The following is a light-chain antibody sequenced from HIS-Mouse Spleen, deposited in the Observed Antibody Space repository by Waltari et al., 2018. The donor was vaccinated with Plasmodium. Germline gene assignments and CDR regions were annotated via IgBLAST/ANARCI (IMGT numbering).Light chain of an antibody. CDR3: YSTDSSGNHRV. Sequence: SYELTQPPSASVSPGQTARTTRSGDASPKQHAYWYHQKSGQAPVLVIYEDSKRPSGIPERISGSSSGTMATLTISGAKVEDEADYYCYSTDSSGNHRVFGGGTKLTVL. CDR1: ASPKQH. V-gene: IGLV3-10*01. J-gene: IGLJ3*02. CDR2: EDS.